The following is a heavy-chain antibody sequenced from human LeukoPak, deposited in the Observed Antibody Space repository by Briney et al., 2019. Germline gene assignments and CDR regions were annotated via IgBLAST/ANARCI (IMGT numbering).Heavy chain of an antibody. J-gene: IGHJ5*02. D-gene: IGHD2-2*01. CDR2: IYYSGST. CDR1: GGSISSGSYY. CDR3: ARGQYCSSTSCLRSLTKFDP. Sequence: SQTLSLTCTVSGGSISSGSYYWSWIRQPPGKGLEWIGYIYYSGSTNYNPSLKSRVTISVDTSKNQFSLKLSSVTAADTAVYYCARGQYCSSTSCLRSLTKFDPWGQGTLVTVSS. V-gene: IGHV4-61*01.